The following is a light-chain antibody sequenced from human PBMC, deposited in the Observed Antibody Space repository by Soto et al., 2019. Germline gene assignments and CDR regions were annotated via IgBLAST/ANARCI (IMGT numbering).Light chain of an antibody. Sequence: DIQMTQSPSTLSASVGDRVTITCRASQSISTWLAWYQQKPGKAPKLLIYDAFYLERGVPSRFSGSGSGTEFTLTISSLQPDDLTTHYCQQYNSFWTFGQGTKVEI. CDR3: QQYNSFWT. CDR2: DAF. CDR1: QSISTW. V-gene: IGKV1-5*01. J-gene: IGKJ1*01.